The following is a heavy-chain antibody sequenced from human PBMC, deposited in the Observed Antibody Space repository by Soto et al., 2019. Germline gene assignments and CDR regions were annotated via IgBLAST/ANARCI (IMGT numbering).Heavy chain of an antibody. J-gene: IGHJ4*02. Sequence: SVKVSCKASGGTFSSYAISWVRQAPGQGLEWMGGIIPIFGTANYAQKFQGRVTITADESTSTAYMELSSLRSEDTAVYYCGRAGIAAAGPNDYWGQGTLVTVSS. D-gene: IGHD6-13*01. CDR2: IIPIFGTA. CDR3: GRAGIAAAGPNDY. V-gene: IGHV1-69*13. CDR1: GGTFSSYA.